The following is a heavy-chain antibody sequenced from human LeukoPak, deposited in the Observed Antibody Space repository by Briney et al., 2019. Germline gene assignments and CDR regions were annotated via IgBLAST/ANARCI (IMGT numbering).Heavy chain of an antibody. CDR1: GFTFSSYA. Sequence: GGSLRLSCAASGFTFSSYAMHWVRQAPGKGLEWVAVISYDGSNKYYADSVKGRFTISRDNSKNTLYLQMNSLRAEDTAVYYCARDRNPFLDDAFDIWGQGTMVTVSS. CDR2: ISYDGSNK. D-gene: IGHD2/OR15-2a*01. V-gene: IGHV3-30-3*01. J-gene: IGHJ3*02. CDR3: ARDRNPFLDDAFDI.